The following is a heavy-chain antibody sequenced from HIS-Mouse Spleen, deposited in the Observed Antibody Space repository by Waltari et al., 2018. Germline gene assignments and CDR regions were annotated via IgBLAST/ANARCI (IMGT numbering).Heavy chain of an antibody. J-gene: IGHJ2*01. D-gene: IGHD6-13*01. CDR1: GGSISSSSYY. V-gene: IGHV4-39*07. Sequence: QLQLQESGPGLVKPSETLSLTCTVSGGSISSSSYYWGWIPQPPGKGLEWLGSIYYSGSTYYNPSLKSRVTISVDTSKNQFSLKLSSVTAADTAVYYCAREIPYSSSWYDWYFDLWGRGTLVTVSS. CDR2: IYYSGST. CDR3: AREIPYSSSWYDWYFDL.